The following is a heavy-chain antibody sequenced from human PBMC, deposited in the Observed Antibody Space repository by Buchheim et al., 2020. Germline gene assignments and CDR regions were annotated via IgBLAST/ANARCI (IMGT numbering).Heavy chain of an antibody. CDR1: GGSFSGYY. J-gene: IGHJ4*02. CDR3: ARWAVGYFPRYFDY. Sequence: QVQLQQWGAGLLKPSETLSLTCAVYGGSFSGYYWSWIRQPPGKGLEWFGEINHRGRTNYNPSLKSRVTISVDNSKNQFSLKLSSVTAADTAVYYCARWAVGYFPRYFDYWGQGTL. CDR2: INHRGRT. V-gene: IGHV4-34*01. D-gene: IGHD2-15*01.